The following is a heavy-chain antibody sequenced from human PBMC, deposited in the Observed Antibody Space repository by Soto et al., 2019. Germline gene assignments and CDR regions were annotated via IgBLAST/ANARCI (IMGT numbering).Heavy chain of an antibody. CDR2: IIPIFGTA. D-gene: IGHD5-12*01. CDR3: ARDGSGYSGYESYYYGMDV. V-gene: IGHV1-69*06. Sequence: SVKVCYKASGGPFSSHAISLVRQAPGQGLEWMGGIIPIFGTANYAQKFQGRVTITADKSTSTAYMELSSLRSEDTAVYYCARDGSGYSGYESYYYGMDVWGHGTTVTVSS. CDR1: GGPFSSHA. J-gene: IGHJ6*01.